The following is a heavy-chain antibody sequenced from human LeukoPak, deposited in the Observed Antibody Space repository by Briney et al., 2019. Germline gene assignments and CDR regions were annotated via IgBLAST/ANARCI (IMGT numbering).Heavy chain of an antibody. CDR1: GYTFTGYY. V-gene: IGHV1-46*01. J-gene: IGHJ5*02. D-gene: IGHD1-26*01. CDR3: ARIGYSKNWFDP. CDR2: IYPSGVST. Sequence: GTSVKVSCKASGYTFTGYYMHWVRQAPGQGLEWMGIIYPSGVSTSYAQKFQGRVTMTRDTSTSTVYMELSSLRSEDTAVYYCARIGYSKNWFDPWGQGTLVTVSS.